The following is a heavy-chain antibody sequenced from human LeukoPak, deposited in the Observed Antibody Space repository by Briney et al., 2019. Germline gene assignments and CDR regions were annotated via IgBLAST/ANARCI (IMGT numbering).Heavy chain of an antibody. J-gene: IGHJ4*02. V-gene: IGHV3-73*01. CDR2: IRSKANSYST. Sequence: GGSLLLSCAASGFTFSGSAMHWVRQASGKGLEWVGRIRSKANSYSTAYAASVKGMVTISRDESKNTAYLQMNSLNTEDTAVYYCTIDDDYVWGSYRYEEDYWGQGTLVTVSS. D-gene: IGHD3-16*02. CDR3: TIDDDYVWGSYRYEEDY. CDR1: GFTFSGSA.